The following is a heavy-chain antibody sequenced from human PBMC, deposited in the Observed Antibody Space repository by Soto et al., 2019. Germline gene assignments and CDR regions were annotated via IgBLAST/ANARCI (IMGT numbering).Heavy chain of an antibody. Sequence: GGSLRVSCAAAGLNFSSYGMSWVSQAPGKGLEWVSVISGSGDSTYYADSVKGRFTISRDNSKNTLYLQMNSLRAEDTAVYYCARRGPGTYFDYWGQGTLVTVSS. CDR1: GLNFSSYG. D-gene: IGHD6-13*01. V-gene: IGHV3-23*01. CDR3: ARRGPGTYFDY. J-gene: IGHJ4*02. CDR2: ISGSGDST.